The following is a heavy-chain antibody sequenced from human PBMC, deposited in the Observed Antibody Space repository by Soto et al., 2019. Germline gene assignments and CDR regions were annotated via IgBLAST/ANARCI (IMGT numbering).Heavy chain of an antibody. CDR1: GYIFSSHC. CDR3: ARDVSGPGATYVMDV. D-gene: IGHD2-2*01. Sequence: APVKVSCKASGYIFSSHCIYWVRQAPGQGLQWMGIINPGGGRTAYAQKFQGKVTLTRDMSTSTVYMELTSLTYDDTAVYYCARDVSGPGATYVMDVWGGGTTDTVSS. CDR2: INPGGGRT. V-gene: IGHV1-46*01. J-gene: IGHJ6*04.